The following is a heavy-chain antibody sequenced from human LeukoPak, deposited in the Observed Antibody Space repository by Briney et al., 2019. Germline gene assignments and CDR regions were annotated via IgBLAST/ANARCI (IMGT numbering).Heavy chain of an antibody. J-gene: IGHJ4*02. Sequence: GGSLRLSCAASGFTFSSYSMNWVRQAPGKGLEWVSYISSSSSTIYYADPVKGRFTISRDNAKNSLYLQMNSLRAEDTAVYYCAIHSSSQSFDYWGQGTLVTVSS. CDR2: ISSSSSTI. CDR1: GFTFSSYS. D-gene: IGHD6-13*01. CDR3: AIHSSSQSFDY. V-gene: IGHV3-48*01.